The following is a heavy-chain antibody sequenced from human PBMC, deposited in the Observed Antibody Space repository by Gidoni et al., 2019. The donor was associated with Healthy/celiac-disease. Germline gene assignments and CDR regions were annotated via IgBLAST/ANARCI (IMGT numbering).Heavy chain of an antibody. CDR3: VRASHDYDSGRYPPIESFDI. D-gene: IGHD3-10*01. CDR2: TYYSGNT. V-gene: IGHV4-31*03. J-gene: IGHJ3*02. CDR1: GDSLNSGGSY. Sequence: QVQLQESGPGLVKPSQTLSLTCSVSGDSLNSGGSYCNWIRQHPGKGLEWIGYTYYSGNTYYNPSLKSRLSISIDTSENQFSLKLSSVTAADTAVYYCVRASHDYDSGRYPPIESFDIWGQGTMVTVSS.